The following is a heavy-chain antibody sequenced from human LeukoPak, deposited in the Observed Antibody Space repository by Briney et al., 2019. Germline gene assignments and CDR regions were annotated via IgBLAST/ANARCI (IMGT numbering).Heavy chain of an antibody. J-gene: IGHJ3*02. D-gene: IGHD6-13*01. Sequence: SETLSLTCTVSGGSISNYYWNWIRQPAGKGLEWIGRIFPSGYTNYNPSLKSRVTMSVDTSRKQFSLRLSSVTAADTAVYYCARDDITAAGAPYAFHIWGRGTMVTVSS. CDR1: GGSISNYY. V-gene: IGHV4-4*07. CDR3: ARDDITAAGAPYAFHI. CDR2: IFPSGYT.